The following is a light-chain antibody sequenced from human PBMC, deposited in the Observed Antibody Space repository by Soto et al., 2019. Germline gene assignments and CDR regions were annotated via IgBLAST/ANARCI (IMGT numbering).Light chain of an antibody. CDR3: LQHYSFPRT. J-gene: IGKJ1*01. CDR1: QTVLFSAKNRNY. V-gene: IGKV4-1*01. CDR2: WAS. Sequence: EIVMTQSPDSLAVPLGERASINCKSSQTVLFSAKNRNYISWYQQRPGQPPKVLVYWASTRESGVPDRFSGSGSETNFTLTISGLLSEDVAVYYCLQHYSFPRTFGQGTKVDIK.